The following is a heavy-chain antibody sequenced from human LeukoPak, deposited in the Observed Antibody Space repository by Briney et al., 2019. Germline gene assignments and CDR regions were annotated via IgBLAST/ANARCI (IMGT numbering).Heavy chain of an antibody. CDR2: INPSGGST. Sequence: GASVKVSCKASGYTFTSYYMHWVRQAPGQGLEWMGIINPSGGSTSYAQKFQGRVTMTRDTSTSTVYMELSSLRSEDTAVYYCAKVMGWGSRGPPRDAFDIWGQGTMVTVSS. CDR1: GYTFTSYY. V-gene: IGHV1-46*01. CDR3: AKVMGWGSRGPPRDAFDI. D-gene: IGHD3-16*01. J-gene: IGHJ3*02.